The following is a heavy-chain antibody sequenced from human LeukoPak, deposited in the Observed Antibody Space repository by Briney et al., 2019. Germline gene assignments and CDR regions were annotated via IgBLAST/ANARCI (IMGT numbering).Heavy chain of an antibody. CDR2: IYYSGST. CDR1: GGSISGYY. J-gene: IGHJ3*02. V-gene: IGHV4-59*08. D-gene: IGHD3-22*01. CDR3: ARHTPDGSSGYKRAFDI. Sequence: PSETLSLTCTVSGGSISGYYWSWIRQPPGKGLEWIGYIYYSGSTNYNPSLKSRVTISVDTSKNQFSLKLSSVTAADTAVYYCARHTPDGSSGYKRAFDIWGQGTMVTVSS.